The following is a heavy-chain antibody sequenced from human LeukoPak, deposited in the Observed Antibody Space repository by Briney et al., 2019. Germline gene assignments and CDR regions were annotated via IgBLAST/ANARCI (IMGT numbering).Heavy chain of an antibody. CDR2: IGGSGVNT. CDR1: GITFASFD. V-gene: IGHV3-23*01. CDR3: ARPSGDNGGWIDY. J-gene: IGHJ4*02. Sequence: PGGSLRLSCAASGITFASFDMTWVRQAPGEGLEWVSAIGGSGVNTWYADSVKGRFTISRDNSANMVYLQMDSLRPEDTAVYYCARPSGDNGGWIDYWGQGTLVTVFS. D-gene: IGHD6-19*01.